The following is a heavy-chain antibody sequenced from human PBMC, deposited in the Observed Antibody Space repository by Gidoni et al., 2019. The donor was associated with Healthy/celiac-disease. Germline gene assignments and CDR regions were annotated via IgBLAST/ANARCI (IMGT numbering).Heavy chain of an antibody. CDR1: GYSFTSYW. J-gene: IGHJ4*02. D-gene: IGHD2-15*01. CDR3: ARHGADRGSGGSFIRNY. V-gene: IGHV5-10-1*03. CDR2: IDPSDSYT. Sequence: EVQLVQSGAEVKKPGESLRISCKGSGYSFTSYWITWRRQMPGKGLEWMGRIDPSDSYTNYSPSFQGHVTISADKSISTAYLQWSSLKASDTAMYYCARHGADRGSGGSFIRNYWGQGTLVTVSS.